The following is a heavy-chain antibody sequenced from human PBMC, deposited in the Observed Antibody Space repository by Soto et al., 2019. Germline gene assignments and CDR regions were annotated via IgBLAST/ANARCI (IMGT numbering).Heavy chain of an antibody. CDR1: GLTVSSNY. CDR2: IYSGGST. D-gene: IGHD3-3*01. Sequence: PGGSLRLSCAASGLTVSSNYMSWVRQAPGKGLEWVSVIYSGGSTYYADSVKGRFTISRDNSKNTLYLQMNSLRAEDTAVYYCAKEWDYDFWSGPVGMDVWGQGTTVTVSS. CDR3: AKEWDYDFWSGPVGMDV. V-gene: IGHV3-53*01. J-gene: IGHJ6*02.